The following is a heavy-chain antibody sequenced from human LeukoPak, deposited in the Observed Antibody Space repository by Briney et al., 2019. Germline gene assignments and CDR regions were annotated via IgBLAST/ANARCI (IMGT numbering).Heavy chain of an antibody. CDR1: GGSIRSSYYY. Sequence: PSETLSLTCTVSGGSIRSSYYYWGWIRQPPGKGLEWIGSIYDSGSTYYNPSLKSRVTISVDTSKNQFSLKLNSVTAADTAVYYCVRHIAYHANLDYWGQGTLVTVSS. CDR3: VRHIAYHANLDY. V-gene: IGHV4-39*01. D-gene: IGHD2-21*01. CDR2: IYDSGST. J-gene: IGHJ4*02.